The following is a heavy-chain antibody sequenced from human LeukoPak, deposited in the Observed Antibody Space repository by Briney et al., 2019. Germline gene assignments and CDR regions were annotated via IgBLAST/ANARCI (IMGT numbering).Heavy chain of an antibody. CDR3: ARAENRGPYYGMDV. CDR2: ISYDGSNE. V-gene: IGHV3-30-3*01. D-gene: IGHD2/OR15-2a*01. J-gene: IGHJ6*02. Sequence: PGGSLRLSCAASGFTFSTYAMHWVRQAPGKGLEWVAVISYDGSNEYYADSVKGRFTISRDNSKNTLYLQMNSLRVEDTAVYYCARAENRGPYYGMDVWSRGTTVTVSS. CDR1: GFTFSTYA.